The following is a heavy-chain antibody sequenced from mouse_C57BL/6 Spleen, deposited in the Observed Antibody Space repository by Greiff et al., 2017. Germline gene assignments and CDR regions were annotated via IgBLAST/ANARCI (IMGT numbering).Heavy chain of an antibody. CDR1: GYAFTNYL. V-gene: IGHV1-54*01. CDR2: INPGSGGT. Sequence: VQLQQSGAELVRPGTSVKVSCKASGYAFTNYLIEWVKQRPGQGLEWIGVINPGSGGTNYNEKFKGKATLTADKSSSTAYMQLSSLTSEDSAVYFCARLSLGFAYWGQGTLVTVSA. CDR3: ARLSLGFAY. J-gene: IGHJ3*01.